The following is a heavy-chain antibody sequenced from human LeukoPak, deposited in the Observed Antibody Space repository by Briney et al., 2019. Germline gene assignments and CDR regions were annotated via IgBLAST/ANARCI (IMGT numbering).Heavy chain of an antibody. D-gene: IGHD3-22*01. CDR3: ASPAAYYYDSSGYYA. J-gene: IGHJ4*02. CDR2: ISSSSSTI. V-gene: IGHV3-11*04. CDR1: GFTFSDYY. Sequence: GGSLRLSCAASGFTFSDYYMSWIRQAPGKGLEWVSYISSSSSTIYYADSVKGRFTISRDNAKNSLYLQMNSLRAEDTAVYYCASPAAYYYDSSGYYAWGQGTLVTVSS.